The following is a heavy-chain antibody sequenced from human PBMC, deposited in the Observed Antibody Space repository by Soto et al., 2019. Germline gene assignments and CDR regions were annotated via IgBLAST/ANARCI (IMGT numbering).Heavy chain of an antibody. D-gene: IGHD3-10*01. CDR2: INWNGGST. CDR1: GFTFDDYG. J-gene: IGHJ5*02. Sequence: EVQLVESGGGVVRPGGSLRLSCAASGFTFDDYGMSWVRQAPGKGLEWVSGINWNGGSTGYADSVKGRFTISRDNAKNSQYLKMNSQRAEDTALYYRARDQGYYGSGSYSNWFHPWGQGTLVTVSS. V-gene: IGHV3-20*04. CDR3: ARDQGYYGSGSYSNWFHP.